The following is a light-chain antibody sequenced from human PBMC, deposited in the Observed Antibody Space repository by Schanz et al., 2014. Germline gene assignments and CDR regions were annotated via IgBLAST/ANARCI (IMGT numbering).Light chain of an antibody. Sequence: QSALTQPPSASGSPGQSVTISCTGTSSDVGAYNYVSWYLQHPGKASKLIISDVTRRPSGVPDRFSGSKSDNTASLTVSGLQVEDEADYYCQCYDTKMTEVFGGGTKLTVL. CDR2: DVT. CDR3: QCYDTKMTEV. CDR1: SSDVGAYNY. V-gene: IGLV2-8*01. J-gene: IGLJ2*01.